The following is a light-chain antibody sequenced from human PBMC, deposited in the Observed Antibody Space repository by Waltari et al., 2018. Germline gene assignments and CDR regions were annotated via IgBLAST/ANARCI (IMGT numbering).Light chain of an antibody. Sequence: QSVLAQPPSASGTPGQRITISCSGSNPNIGSNTVNWYQQFPGTAPRLLIYSNNQRHSRVTDRFSASKSGSSAALAIYGLHSEDEADYYCSTWDDRLTGVVFGGGTKVTVL. V-gene: IGLV1-44*01. J-gene: IGLJ2*01. CDR1: NPNIGSNT. CDR2: SNN. CDR3: STWDDRLTGVV.